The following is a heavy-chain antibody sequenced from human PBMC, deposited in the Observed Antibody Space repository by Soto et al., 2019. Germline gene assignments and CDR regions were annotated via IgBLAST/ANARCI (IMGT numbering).Heavy chain of an antibody. D-gene: IGHD6-19*01. CDR1: GGSFSGYY. V-gene: IGHV4-34*01. Sequence: SETLSLTCAVYGGSFSGYYWSWIRKPPGKGLEWIGEINHSGSTNYNPSLKSRVTISVDTSKNQFSLKLSSVTAADTAVYYCARGQFGIAVAGTVAAPKFDYWGQGTLVT. CDR3: ARGQFGIAVAGTVAAPKFDY. J-gene: IGHJ4*02. CDR2: INHSGST.